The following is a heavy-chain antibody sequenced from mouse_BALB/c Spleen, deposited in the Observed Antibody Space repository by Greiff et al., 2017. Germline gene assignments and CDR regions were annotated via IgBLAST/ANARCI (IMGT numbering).Heavy chain of an antibody. J-gene: IGHJ1*01. CDR1: GFTFSSYT. Sequence: EVKLVESGGGLVQPGGSLKLSCAASGFTFSSYTMSWVRQTPEKRLEWVAYISNGGGSTYYPDTVKGRFTISRDNAKNTLYLQMSSLKSEDTAMYYCARGGNYWYFDVWGAGTTVTVSS. CDR3: ARGGNYWYFDV. V-gene: IGHV5-12-2*01. CDR2: ISNGGGST. D-gene: IGHD2-1*01.